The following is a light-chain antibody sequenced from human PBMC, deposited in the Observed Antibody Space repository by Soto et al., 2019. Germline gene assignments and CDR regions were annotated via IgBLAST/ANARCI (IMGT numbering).Light chain of an antibody. Sequence: EIVLTQSPGTLSLSPGERATLSCRARQSVTSTSLAWYQQKPGQAPRLLMYGASSRATGTPDRISGGGSGTDFTLTISRLEPEDFAVYYCQHYVTSSITFGQGTRLEIK. CDR3: QHYVTSSIT. V-gene: IGKV3-20*01. J-gene: IGKJ5*01. CDR1: QSVTSTS. CDR2: GAS.